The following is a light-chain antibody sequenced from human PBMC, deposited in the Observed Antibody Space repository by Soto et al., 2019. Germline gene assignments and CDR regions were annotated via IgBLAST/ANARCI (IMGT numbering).Light chain of an antibody. CDR2: EVT. V-gene: IGLV2-23*02. CDR1: NSDIGSYNL. CDR3: CSYAGGRTFVM. J-gene: IGLJ3*02. Sequence: QSVLSQPASVSGSPGQSVTISCTGTNSDIGSYNLVSWYHHRPGQAPKLVIYEVTRRPSVDSNRFSGSKSGNTASLTIAGLQPDDEGDYYCCSYAGGRTFVMFGGGTKVTVL.